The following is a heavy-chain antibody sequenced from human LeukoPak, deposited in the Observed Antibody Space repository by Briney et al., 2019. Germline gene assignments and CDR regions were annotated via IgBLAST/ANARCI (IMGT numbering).Heavy chain of an antibody. CDR1: GYTFTSYY. J-gene: IGHJ6*02. CDR2: TKPIGGST. Sequence: ASVKVSCKASGYTFTSYYMHWVRQAPGHGLEWMGITKPIGGSTSYAQKFQGRVTMTRDTPPSPHYMQLSSLQSEDTADYYCARKDSNVAYGYGMDVWGQGTTVTVSS. D-gene: IGHD3-22*01. CDR3: ARKDSNVAYGYGMDV. V-gene: IGHV1-46*01.